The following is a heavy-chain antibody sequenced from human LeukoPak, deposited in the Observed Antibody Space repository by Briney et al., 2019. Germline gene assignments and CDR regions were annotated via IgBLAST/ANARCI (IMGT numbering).Heavy chain of an antibody. CDR2: IYPGGSDT. CDR3: ARRGTMIRGVM. J-gene: IGHJ4*02. D-gene: IGHD3-10*01. CDR1: GYSFTSYW. Sequence: GESLKISCKGFGYSFTSYWIGWVRQMPGKGLEWMGIIYPGGSDTRYNPSFQGQVTISADKSISTAYLQWSSLKASDTAIYYCARRGTMIRGVMWGQGTLVTVSS. V-gene: IGHV5-51*01.